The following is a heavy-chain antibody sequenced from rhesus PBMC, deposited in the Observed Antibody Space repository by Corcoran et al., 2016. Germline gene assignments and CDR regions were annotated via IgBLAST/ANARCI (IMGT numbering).Heavy chain of an antibody. CDR2: SGGRGRNN. D-gene: IGHD1-1*01. Sequence: QVQLQESGPGVVKPSETLSLTCAVSGGSIRGYYLWSWLRQPPGKGLEGIGYSGGRGRNNNYNPALKSRVTISKDTSKNQFSLKLSSVTAADTAVYYCARGGPLYYYGLDSWGQGVVVTVSS. J-gene: IGHJ6*01. V-gene: IGHV4-127*01. CDR3: ARGGPLYYYGLDS. CDR1: GGSIRGYY.